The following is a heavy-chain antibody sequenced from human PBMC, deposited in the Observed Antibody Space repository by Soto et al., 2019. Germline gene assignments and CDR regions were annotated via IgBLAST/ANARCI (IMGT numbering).Heavy chain of an antibody. CDR2: ISAYNGNT. Sequence: QVQLVQSGAEVKKPGASVKVSCKASGYTFTSYGISWVRQAPGQGLEWMGWISAYNGNTNYAQKLQGRVTMTPDTPKSTAYMELRSLRSDDTAVYYCARRNELYYDFWSGYLPTDYWGQGTLVTVSS. J-gene: IGHJ4*02. CDR1: GYTFTSYG. D-gene: IGHD3-3*01. CDR3: ARRNELYYDFWSGYLPTDY. V-gene: IGHV1-18*01.